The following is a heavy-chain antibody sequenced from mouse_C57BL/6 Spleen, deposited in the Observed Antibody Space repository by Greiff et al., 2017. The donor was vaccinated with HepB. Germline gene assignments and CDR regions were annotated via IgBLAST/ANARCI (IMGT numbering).Heavy chain of an antibody. Sequence: QVHVKQSGAELVKPGASVKISCKASGYAFSSYWMNWVKQRPGKGLEWIGQIYPGDGDTNYNGKFKGKATLTADKSSSTAYMQLSSLTSEDSAVYFCARGDDGDFDVWGTGTTVTVSS. J-gene: IGHJ1*03. CDR2: IYPGDGDT. CDR3: ARGDDGDFDV. D-gene: IGHD2-3*01. V-gene: IGHV1-80*01. CDR1: GYAFSSYW.